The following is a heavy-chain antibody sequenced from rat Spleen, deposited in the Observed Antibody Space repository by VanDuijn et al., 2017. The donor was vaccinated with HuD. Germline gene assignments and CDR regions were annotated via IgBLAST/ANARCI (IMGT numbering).Heavy chain of an antibody. CDR1: GFSLSNYG. D-gene: IGHD1-11*01. V-gene: IGHV2-13*01. Sequence: QVQLKESGPGLVQPSQTLSLTCTVSGFSLSNYGVIWVRQPPGKGLEWMGGIWGDGSTNYNSALKSRLSISRDTSKSQVFLKMNSLQTEDTATYFCTRDRLRFDYWGQGVMVTVSS. CDR2: IWGDGST. J-gene: IGHJ2*01. CDR3: TRDRLRFDY.